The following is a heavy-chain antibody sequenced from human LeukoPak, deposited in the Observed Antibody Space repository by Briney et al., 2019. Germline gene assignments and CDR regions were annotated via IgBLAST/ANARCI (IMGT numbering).Heavy chain of an antibody. J-gene: IGHJ4*02. CDR3: AKDFDYYDTGGLGY. Sequence: PGGSMRLSCAASGFTFDDYTMNWVRQAPGKGLEWVSLISWDGGSTYYADSVKGRFTISRDNSKNSLYLQMNSLRTEDTALYYCAKDFDYYDTGGLGYWGQGTLVTVSS. CDR1: GFTFDDYT. D-gene: IGHD3-22*01. V-gene: IGHV3-43*01. CDR2: ISWDGGST.